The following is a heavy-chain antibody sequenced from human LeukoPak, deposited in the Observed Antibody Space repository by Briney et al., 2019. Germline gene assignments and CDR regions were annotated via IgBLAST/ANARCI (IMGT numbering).Heavy chain of an antibody. CDR1: GGSISSYY. J-gene: IGHJ4*02. CDR2: IYYSGST. D-gene: IGHD5-12*01. Sequence: PSETLSLTCTVSGGSISSYYWSWIRQPPGKGLEWIGYIYYSGSTNYNPSLKSRVTISVDTSKNQFSLKLSSVTAADTAVYYCARRRGNSGYDSFDYWSQGTLVTVSS. CDR3: ARRRGNSGYDSFDY. V-gene: IGHV4-59*08.